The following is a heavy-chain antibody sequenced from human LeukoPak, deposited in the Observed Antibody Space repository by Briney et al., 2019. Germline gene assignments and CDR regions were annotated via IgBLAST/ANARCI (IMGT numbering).Heavy chain of an antibody. D-gene: IGHD2-2*01. CDR2: ISGSGGST. CDR1: GFTFSSYA. CDR3: AKGANFVVVPAAVNWFDP. Sequence: AGGSQRLSCAASGFTFSSYAMSWVRQAPGKGLEWVSTISGSGGSTYYADSVRGRFTISRDNSKSTLYLQMNSLRAEDTAVYYCAKGANFVVVPAAVNWFDPWGQGTLVTVSS. V-gene: IGHV3-23*01. J-gene: IGHJ5*02.